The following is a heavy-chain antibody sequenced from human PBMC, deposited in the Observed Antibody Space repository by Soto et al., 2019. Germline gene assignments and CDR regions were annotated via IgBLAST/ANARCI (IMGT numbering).Heavy chain of an antibody. D-gene: IGHD2-21*01. CDR2: ISRDGGTK. CDR3: IGEVASGY. V-gene: IGHV3-30*03. Sequence: QVQLVESGGGVVQPGRSLRLSCAVSGFTVSTYGMHWVRQPPGKGLEWVAVISRDGGTKFYADSVKGRFTISKDNSRNTLFLEMNILRGDDMATYYCIGEVASGYWGQGTLVTVSS. CDR1: GFTVSTYG. J-gene: IGHJ4*02.